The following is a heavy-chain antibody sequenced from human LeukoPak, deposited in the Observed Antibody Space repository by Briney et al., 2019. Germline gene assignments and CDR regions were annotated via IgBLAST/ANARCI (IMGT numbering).Heavy chain of an antibody. CDR2: ISSSSSYI. V-gene: IGHV3-21*01. Sequence: GGSLRLSCAASGFTFSSYSMNWIRQAPGKGLEWVSSISSSSSYIYYADSVKGRYTISRDNAKNSLYLQMNSLRAEDTAVYYCARAELRTLDYWGQGTLVTVSS. CDR3: ARAELRTLDY. D-gene: IGHD1-7*01. CDR1: GFTFSSYS. J-gene: IGHJ4*02.